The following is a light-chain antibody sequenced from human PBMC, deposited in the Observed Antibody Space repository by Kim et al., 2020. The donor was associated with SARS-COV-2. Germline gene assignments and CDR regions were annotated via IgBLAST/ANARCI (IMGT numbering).Light chain of an antibody. CDR3: ATWDDSLNGWV. V-gene: IGLV1-44*01. Sequence: GQRVPISCSGSSSNIGSNNVYWYQQFPGTAPKLLVYSSIQRPSGVPDRFSGSKSGTSASLAISGLQSEDEAYYYCATWDDSLNGWVFGGGTQLTVL. CDR2: SSI. J-gene: IGLJ3*02. CDR1: SSNIGSNN.